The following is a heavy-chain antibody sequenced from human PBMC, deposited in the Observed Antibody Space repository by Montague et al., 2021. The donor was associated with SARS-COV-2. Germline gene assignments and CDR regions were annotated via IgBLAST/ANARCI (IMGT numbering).Heavy chain of an antibody. V-gene: IGHV4-39*02. J-gene: IGHJ3*02. CDR1: GDSISSSHYF. D-gene: IGHD1/OR15-1a*01. CDR2: IYFTGTT. CDR3: ARWGLNNAFDI. Sequence: SETLSLTCSVSGDSISSSHYFWAWIRQPPGMGLEWIGCIYFTGTTYYXPSLKSRVTISIDTSKNHFSLRLSSVTAADSAVFYCARWGLNNAFDIWGLGTMVTVSS.